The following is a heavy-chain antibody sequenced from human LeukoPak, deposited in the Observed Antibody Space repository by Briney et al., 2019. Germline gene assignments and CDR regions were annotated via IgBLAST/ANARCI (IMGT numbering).Heavy chain of an antibody. CDR1: GGSISSGSYY. D-gene: IGHD5-24*01. CDR2: IYTSGST. J-gene: IGHJ1*01. Sequence: PSETLSLTCTVSGGSISSGSYYWSWIRQPAGKGLEWIGRIYTSGSTNYNPSLKSRVTISVDKSKNQFSLKLTSVIAADTALYYCGGGHGYTWQYWGQGTMVTVSS. V-gene: IGHV4-61*02. CDR3: GGGHGYTWQY.